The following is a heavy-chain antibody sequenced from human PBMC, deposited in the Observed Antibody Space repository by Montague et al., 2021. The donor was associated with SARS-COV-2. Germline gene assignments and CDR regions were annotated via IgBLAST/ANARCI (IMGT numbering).Heavy chain of an antibody. CDR2: IYSGGST. V-gene: IGHV3-53*01. D-gene: IGHD5-18*01. J-gene: IGHJ4*02. CDR3: AGQLWLRGAFDY. Sequence: SLRLSSAASGFTVSSNYMSWVRQAPGKGLEWVSVIYSGGSTYYADSVKGRFTISRDNSKNTLYLQMNSLRAEDTAVYYCAGQLWLRGAFDYWGQGTLVTVSS. CDR1: GFTVSSNY.